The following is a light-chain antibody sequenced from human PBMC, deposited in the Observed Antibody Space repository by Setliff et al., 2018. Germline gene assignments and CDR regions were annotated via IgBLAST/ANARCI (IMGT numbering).Light chain of an antibody. J-gene: IGLJ1*01. CDR2: EVS. Sequence: QSVLTQPASVSGSPGQSITISCTGTSSDVGYYNYVSWYQQHPGKAPKLMIYEVSNRPSGVSNRFSGSTSGNTASLTISGLQAEDEADYYCSSYTSSSTRVFGTGTKVTVL. CDR1: SSDVGYYNY. V-gene: IGLV2-14*01. CDR3: SSYTSSSTRV.